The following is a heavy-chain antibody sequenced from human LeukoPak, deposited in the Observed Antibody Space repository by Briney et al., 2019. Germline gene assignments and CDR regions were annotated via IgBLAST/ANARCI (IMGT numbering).Heavy chain of an antibody. V-gene: IGHV3-7*01. CDR3: TRGHYGVYA. CDR1: VFTFNGYW. D-gene: IGHD5/OR15-5a*01. J-gene: IGHJ5*02. CDR2: INGDESEK. Sequence: PVGSLRLSCAASVFTFNGYWMNWVRQAPGKGLEWVANINGDESEKYYVDSVKGRFTISRDNARNSLYLQMNSLRAEDTAVYYCTRGHYGVYACGQGTLVTVSS.